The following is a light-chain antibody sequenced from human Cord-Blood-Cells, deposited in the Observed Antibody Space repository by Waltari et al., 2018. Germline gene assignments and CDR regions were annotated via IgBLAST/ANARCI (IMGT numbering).Light chain of an antibody. CDR1: SSDVGGYNY. Sequence: QSALTQPRSVSGSPGQSVTISCTGTSSDVGGYNYVSLYQKDPGKAPKLMIYDVSKRPSGVPDRFPGSKSGNTAYLTISGLEAEHEADYYCCSYAGSYTGVFGGGTKLTVL. CDR3: CSYAGSYTGV. CDR2: DVS. J-gene: IGLJ3*02. V-gene: IGLV2-11*01.